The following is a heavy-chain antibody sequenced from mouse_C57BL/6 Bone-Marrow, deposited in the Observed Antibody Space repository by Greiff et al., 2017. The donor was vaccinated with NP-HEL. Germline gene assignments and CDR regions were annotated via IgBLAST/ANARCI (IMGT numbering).Heavy chain of an antibody. CDR2: IDPSDSST. CDR1: GYTFTSYW. CDR3: ASSSPYFDY. D-gene: IGHD1-1*01. J-gene: IGHJ2*01. V-gene: IGHV1-59*01. Sequence: QVQLQQPGAELVRPGTSVKLSCKASGYTFTSYWMHWVKQRPGQGLEWIGVIDPSDSSTNYNQKFKGKATLTVDTSSSTAYMQLSSLTSEDSAVYYCASSSPYFDYWGQGTTLTVSS.